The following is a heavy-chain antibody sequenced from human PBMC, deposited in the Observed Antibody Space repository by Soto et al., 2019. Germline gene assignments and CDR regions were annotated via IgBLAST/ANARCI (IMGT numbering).Heavy chain of an antibody. CDR1: GFTFSSYS. J-gene: IGHJ4*02. CDR3: ASHPRDSSGYWYYFDY. V-gene: IGHV3-21*01. D-gene: IGHD3-22*01. Sequence: EVQLVESGGGLVKPGGSLRLSCAASGFTFSSYSMNWVRQAPGKRLEWVSSISSSSSYIYYADSVKGRFTISRDNAKKSLYLQMNSLRAEDTAVYYCASHPRDSSGYWYYFDYWGQGTLVTVSS. CDR2: ISSSSSYI.